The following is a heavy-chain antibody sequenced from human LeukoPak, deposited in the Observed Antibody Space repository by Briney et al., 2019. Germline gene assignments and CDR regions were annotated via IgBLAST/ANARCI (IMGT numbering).Heavy chain of an antibody. D-gene: IGHD1-1*01. CDR1: GGSISSSSYY. CDR3: ARDLAGYV. J-gene: IGHJ4*02. Sequence: PSETLSLTCTVSGGSISSSSYYWGWLRQPPGKGLEWIGSIYYSGSTYYNPSLKSRVTISVDTSKNQFSLKLSSVTAADTAVYYCARDLAGYVWGQGTLVTVSS. V-gene: IGHV4-39*07. CDR2: IYYSGST.